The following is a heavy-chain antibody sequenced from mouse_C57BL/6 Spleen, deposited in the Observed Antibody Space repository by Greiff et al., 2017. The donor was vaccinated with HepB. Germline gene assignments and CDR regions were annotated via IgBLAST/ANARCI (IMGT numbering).Heavy chain of an antibody. D-gene: IGHD1-1*01. J-gene: IGHJ4*01. CDR1: GYTFTSYW. CDR2: IHPNSGST. Sequence: QVQLQQPGAELVKPGASVKLSCKASGYTFTSYWMHWVKQRPGQGLEWIGMIHPNSGSTNYNEKFKSKATLTVDKSSSTAYMQLSSLTSEDSAVYYCASYGSSPYYAMDYWGQGTSVTVSS. CDR3: ASYGSSPYYAMDY. V-gene: IGHV1-64*01.